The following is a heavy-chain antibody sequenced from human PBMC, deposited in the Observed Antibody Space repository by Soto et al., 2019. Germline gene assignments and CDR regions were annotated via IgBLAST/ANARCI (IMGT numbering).Heavy chain of an antibody. Sequence: QITLKESGPTLVKPTQTLTLTCTFSGFSLSTSVVGVGWIRQPPGKALEWLALIYWYDDKRYSPSLKSRLTITQATSKTQVVLTMTHRSPVNTAPYYCALQSIGDPNYLGQGILVTVSS. CDR1: GFSLSTSVVG. CDR2: IYWYDDK. J-gene: IGHJ4*02. D-gene: IGHD2-21*01. CDR3: ALQSIGDPNY. V-gene: IGHV2-5*01.